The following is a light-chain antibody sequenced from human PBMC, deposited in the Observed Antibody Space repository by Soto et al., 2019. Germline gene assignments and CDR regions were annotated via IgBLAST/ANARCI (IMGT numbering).Light chain of an antibody. CDR2: DAY. V-gene: IGKV1-5*01. CDR1: ESISIC. Sequence: DIQMTQSPSTLSASVGDTFTITCPASESISICLASYQQKPGKAPKLMXYDAYSLESGVPSTFSGSGSWTEFTLTISSLQPDDFATYYCQQHNSYSPWTCGQGTKVDIK. CDR3: QQHNSYSPWT. J-gene: IGKJ1*01.